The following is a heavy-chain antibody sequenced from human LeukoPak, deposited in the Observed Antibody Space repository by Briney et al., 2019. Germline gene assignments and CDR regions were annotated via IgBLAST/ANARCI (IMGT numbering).Heavy chain of an antibody. CDR1: GFTFSSYA. D-gene: IGHD6-25*01. CDR3: AKDLSGTWPDAFDI. J-gene: IGHJ3*02. Sequence: SGGSLRLSCGASGFTFSSYAMSWVRQAPGKGLEWVSAITGSGGTTFCPDSVKGRFTISRDNSKKTLYLQMNSLRDEDTAVYYCAKDLSGTWPDAFDIWGQGTMVAVSS. V-gene: IGHV3-23*01. CDR2: ITGSGGTT.